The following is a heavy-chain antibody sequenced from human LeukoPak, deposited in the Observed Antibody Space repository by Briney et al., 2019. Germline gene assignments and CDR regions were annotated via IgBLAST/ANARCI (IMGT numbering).Heavy chain of an antibody. CDR1: GYTFTGYY. V-gene: IGHV1-2*02. CDR3: ARDRYYYGSGSSLVDPYFDY. Sequence: GASVKVSCKASGYTFTGYYMHWVRQAPGQGLEWMGWINPNSGGTNYAQKFQGRVTMTRDTSISTAYMELSRLRSDDTAVYYCARDRYYYGSGSSLVDPYFDYWGQGTLVTVSS. J-gene: IGHJ4*02. CDR2: INPNSGGT. D-gene: IGHD3-10*01.